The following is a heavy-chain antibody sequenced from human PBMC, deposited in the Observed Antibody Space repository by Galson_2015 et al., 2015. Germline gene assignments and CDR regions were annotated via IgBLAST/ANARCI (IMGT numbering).Heavy chain of an antibody. CDR3: ARDGVYYDSSGYSDY. Sequence: SLRLSCAASGFTFSSYWMSWVRQAPGKGLEWVANIKQDGSEKYYVDSVKGRFTISRDNAKNSLYLQMNSLRAEDTAVYYCARDGVYYDSSGYSDYWGQGTLVTVSS. J-gene: IGHJ4*02. V-gene: IGHV3-7*01. CDR1: GFTFSSYW. D-gene: IGHD3-22*01. CDR2: IKQDGSEK.